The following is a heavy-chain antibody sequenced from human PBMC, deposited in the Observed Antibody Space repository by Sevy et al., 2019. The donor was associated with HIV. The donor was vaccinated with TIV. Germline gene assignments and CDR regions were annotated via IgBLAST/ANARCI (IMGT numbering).Heavy chain of an antibody. CDR1: GFTFSSYA. CDR2: ISGSGGST. Sequence: GGSLRLSCAASGFTFSSYAMSWVRQAPGKGLEWVSAISGSGGSTYYADSVKGRFTISRDNSKNTLYLQMNSLRAEDTAVYYCAKGNGNSDYYCYYYMDVWGKGTTVTVS. J-gene: IGHJ6*03. D-gene: IGHD1-1*01. V-gene: IGHV3-23*01. CDR3: AKGNGNSDYYCYYYMDV.